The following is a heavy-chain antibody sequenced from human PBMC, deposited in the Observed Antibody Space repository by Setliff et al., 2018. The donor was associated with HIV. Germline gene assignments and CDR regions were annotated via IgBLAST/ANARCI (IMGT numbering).Heavy chain of an antibody. CDR3: ASLPPLYNSSGYYFDY. Sequence: SETLSLTCSVSGDSISSSSYYWGWIRQPPGKGLEWIGSIYYSGSTYYNPSLNSRVTISVDASKNQFSLKLSSVTAADTAVYYCASLPPLYNSSGYYFDYWGQGTLVTVSS. J-gene: IGHJ4*02. V-gene: IGHV4-39*01. D-gene: IGHD3-22*01. CDR2: IYYSGST. CDR1: GDSISSSSYY.